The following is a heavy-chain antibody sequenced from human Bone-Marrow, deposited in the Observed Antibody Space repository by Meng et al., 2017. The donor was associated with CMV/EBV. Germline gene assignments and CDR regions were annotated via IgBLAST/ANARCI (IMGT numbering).Heavy chain of an antibody. CDR3: ARGTRGTPADY. CDR1: GGSFSGYY. CDR2: INHSGST. Sequence: GSLSLSCAVYGGSFSGYYWSWIRQPPGKGLEWIGEINHSGSTNYNPSLKSRVTISVDTSKNQFPLKLSSVTAADTAVYYCARGTRGTPADYWGQGTLVTVSS. J-gene: IGHJ4*02. D-gene: IGHD1-1*01. V-gene: IGHV4-34*01.